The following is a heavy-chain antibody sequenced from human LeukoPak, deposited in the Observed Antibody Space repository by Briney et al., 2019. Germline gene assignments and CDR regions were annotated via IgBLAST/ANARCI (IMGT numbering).Heavy chain of an antibody. CDR1: GASISNYY. CDR3: ARFGGSGDTRGYFDT. Sequence: SDTLSLTCMVSGASISNYYWSWIRQPAGKGPEWIGRICNGGSTNYNSSLRGRITMSLDTSKNQFSMKLTSVTAADTAVYYCARFGGSGDTRGYFDTWGQGTLVTVSS. CDR2: ICNGGST. J-gene: IGHJ4*02. V-gene: IGHV4-4*07. D-gene: IGHD2-15*01.